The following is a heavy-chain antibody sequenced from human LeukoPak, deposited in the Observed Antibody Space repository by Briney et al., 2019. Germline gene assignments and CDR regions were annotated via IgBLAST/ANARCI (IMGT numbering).Heavy chain of an antibody. CDR2: ISSSSRFI. V-gene: IGHV3-21*04. CDR1: GFTFNSYS. D-gene: IGHD2-2*02. CDR3: ARGCSSTSCYKGYNYYYYYYMDV. Sequence: GGSLRLSCAASGFTFNSYSMNWFRQAPGKGLEWVSSISSSSRFIYYADSVKGRFTISRDNAKNSLYLQMTSLRAEDTAVYYCARGCSSTSCYKGYNYYYYYYMDVWGKGTTVTISS. J-gene: IGHJ6*03.